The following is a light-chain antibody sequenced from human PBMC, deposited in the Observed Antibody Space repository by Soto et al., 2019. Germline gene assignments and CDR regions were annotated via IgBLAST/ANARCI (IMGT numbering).Light chain of an antibody. CDR1: SSDVGSYNL. CDR2: EGS. Sequence: QSVLTQPASVSGSPGQSITISCTGTSSDVGSYNLVSWYQQHPGKAPKLMIYEGSKRPSGVSNRFSGSKSGSTAFLTISGLQAEDEADYYCCSYAGSSTYVFGTGTKVTVL. CDR3: CSYAGSSTYV. J-gene: IGLJ1*01. V-gene: IGLV2-23*01.